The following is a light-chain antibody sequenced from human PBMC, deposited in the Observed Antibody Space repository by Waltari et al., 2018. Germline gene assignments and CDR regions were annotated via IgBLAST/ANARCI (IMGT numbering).Light chain of an antibody. CDR2: EVS. CDR3: CSYAVDNIWV. J-gene: IGLJ3*02. CDR1: SSDVGNYNL. V-gene: IGLV2-23*02. Sequence: QSDLTQLASVSGYPGQSITISCTGTSSDVGNYNLVSWYPQHPGKAPQVIIYEVSNRPSVVSDRFSGSKSGNTASLTISGLQAEDEADYYRCSYAVDNIWVFGGGTKLTVL.